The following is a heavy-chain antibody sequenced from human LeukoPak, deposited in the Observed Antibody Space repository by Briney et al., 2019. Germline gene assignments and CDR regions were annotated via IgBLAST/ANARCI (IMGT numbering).Heavy chain of an antibody. D-gene: IGHD3-10*01. CDR1: GFTFSSYS. Sequence: GGSLRLSCAASGFTFSSYSMNWVRQAPGKGLEWVSYISSSSSTIYYADSVKGRFTISRDNAKNSLYLQMNSLRAEDTAVYYCARVYGSGSYAAFDYRGQGTLVTVSS. V-gene: IGHV3-48*01. CDR3: ARVYGSGSYAAFDY. CDR2: ISSSSSTI. J-gene: IGHJ4*02.